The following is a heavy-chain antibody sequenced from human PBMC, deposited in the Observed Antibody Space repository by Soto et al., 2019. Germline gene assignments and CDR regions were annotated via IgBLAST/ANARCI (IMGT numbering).Heavy chain of an antibody. J-gene: IGHJ6*01. CDR2: IIPIFGTA. V-gene: IGHV1-69*06. D-gene: IGHD3-3*01. CDR1: GGTFSSYA. CDR3: APGLWSGYYRGVLYYYYYGMDV. Sequence: GASVKVSCKASGGTFSSYAISWVRQAPGQGLEWMGGIIPIFGTASYAQKFQGRVTITADKSTSTAYMELSSLRSEDTAVYYCAPGLWSGYYRGVLYYYYYGMDVWGQGTTVTVSS.